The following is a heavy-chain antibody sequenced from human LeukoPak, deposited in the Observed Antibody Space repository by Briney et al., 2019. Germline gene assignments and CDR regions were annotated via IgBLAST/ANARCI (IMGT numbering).Heavy chain of an antibody. D-gene: IGHD6-6*01. V-gene: IGHV3-30*18. Sequence: GRSLRLSCAASAFTFSSYAMHWVRQAPGKGLEWVAAISYDGSNKYYADSVKGRFTISRDNSKNTLYLQMNRLRAEDTAVYYCRKPLTLGTRPSYFAYWGRGTLATAPS. CDR3: RKPLTLGTRPSYFAY. CDR1: AFTFSSYA. J-gene: IGHJ4*02. CDR2: ISYDGSNK.